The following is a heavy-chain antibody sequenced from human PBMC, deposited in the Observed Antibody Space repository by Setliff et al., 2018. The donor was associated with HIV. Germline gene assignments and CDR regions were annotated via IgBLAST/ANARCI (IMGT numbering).Heavy chain of an antibody. J-gene: IGHJ4*02. CDR1: GGSISSSNYY. D-gene: IGHD1-20*01. V-gene: IGHV4-39*07. CDR2: IYYSGST. Sequence: SETLSLTCTVSGGSISSSNYYWGWIRQPPGKGLEWIGNIYYSGSTYYHPSLKSRVTISVDTSKDQFSLKLSSVTAADTAVYYCATWGRNNWNYFSYWGQGTQVTVSS. CDR3: ATWGRNNWNYFSY.